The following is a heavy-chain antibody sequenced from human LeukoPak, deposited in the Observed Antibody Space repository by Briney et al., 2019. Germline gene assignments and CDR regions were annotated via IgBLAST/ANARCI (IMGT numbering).Heavy chain of an antibody. Sequence: SETLSLTCTVSGGSISSSSYYWGWIRQPPGKGLEWIGSIYYSGSTYYNPSLKSRVTISVDTSKNQFSLKLSSVTAADTAVYYCARQMFDYGGIYWGQGILVTVSS. J-gene: IGHJ4*02. CDR2: IYYSGST. D-gene: IGHD4-23*01. CDR1: GGSISSSSYY. CDR3: ARQMFDYGGIY. V-gene: IGHV4-39*01.